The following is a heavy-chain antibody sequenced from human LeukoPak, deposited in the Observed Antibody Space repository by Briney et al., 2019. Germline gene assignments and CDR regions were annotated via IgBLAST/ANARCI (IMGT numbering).Heavy chain of an antibody. CDR1: GFTFSSYS. D-gene: IGHD1-26*01. CDR3: ARVLVGATTDY. V-gene: IGHV3-48*01. CDR2: ISSSSTI. J-gene: IGHJ4*02. Sequence: GGSLRLSCAASGFTFSSYSMNWVRQAPGKGLEWVSYISSSSTIYYADSVKGRFTISRDNAKNSLYLQMNSLRAEDTAVYYCARVLVGATTDYWGQGTLVTVSS.